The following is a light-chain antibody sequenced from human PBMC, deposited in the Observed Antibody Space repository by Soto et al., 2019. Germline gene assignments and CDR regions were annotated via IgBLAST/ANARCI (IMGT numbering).Light chain of an antibody. CDR1: QSVTSN. CDR3: QQYNNWPPIYT. J-gene: IGKJ3*01. V-gene: IGKV3-15*01. Sequence: EIVMTQSPATLPVSPGERATLSCRASQSVTSNLAWYQQKPGQAPRLLIYGASTRATGSPARFSGSGSGTEFTLTISSVQSEDFAVYYCQQYNNWPPIYTFGPGTKVDIK. CDR2: GAS.